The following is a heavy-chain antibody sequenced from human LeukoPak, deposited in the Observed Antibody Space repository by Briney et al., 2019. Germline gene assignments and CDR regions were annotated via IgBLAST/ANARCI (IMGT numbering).Heavy chain of an antibody. Sequence: SETLSLTCTVSGGSITSGFHYWSWIRQPDTSENPNYNPSLKSRVTISVDTSKNQFSLKLSSVTAADTAVYYCARVTCGGDCRAHYYYYHMDVWGKGTTVTISS. V-gene: IGHV4-61*02. D-gene: IGHD2-21*02. CDR3: ARVTCGGDCRAHYYYYHMDV. CDR1: GGSITSGFHY. CDR2: TSENP. J-gene: IGHJ6*03.